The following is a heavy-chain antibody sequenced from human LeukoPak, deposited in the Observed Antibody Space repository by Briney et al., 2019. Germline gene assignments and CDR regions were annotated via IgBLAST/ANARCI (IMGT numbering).Heavy chain of an antibody. J-gene: IGHJ6*03. CDR1: GYTFASYT. Sequence: GASVKVSCKASGYTFASYTINWVRQAPGQGLEWLGWISVYNGNTYYAQKLQGRVTMNTDTSTTTASMELRSLTSDHTALYYCATGHGYNPYMHVGGDGATVIV. CDR2: ISVYNGNT. D-gene: IGHD5-24*01. V-gene: IGHV1-18*04. CDR3: ATGHGYNPYMHV.